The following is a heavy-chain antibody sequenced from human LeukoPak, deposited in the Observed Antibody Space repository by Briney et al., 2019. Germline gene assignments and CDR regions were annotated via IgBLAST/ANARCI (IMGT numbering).Heavy chain of an antibody. CDR1: EFTFDSYA. CDR2: ISGSGANT. Sequence: GGSLRLPCAASEFTFDSYAMNWVRQAPGKGLEWVSAISGSGANTYYANSVKGRFTISRDNSKSTLFLQMDSLRAEDTAIYYCAKTSVSSGWPELFDFWGQGTLVTVSS. V-gene: IGHV3-23*01. CDR3: AKTSVSSGWPELFDF. J-gene: IGHJ4*02. D-gene: IGHD6-19*01.